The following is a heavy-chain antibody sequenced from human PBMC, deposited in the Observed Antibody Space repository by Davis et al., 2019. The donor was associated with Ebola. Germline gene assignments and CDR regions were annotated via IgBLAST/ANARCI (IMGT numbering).Heavy chain of an antibody. CDR1: GFMLSNYW. Sequence: PGGSLRLSCVASGFMLSNYWVSWVRQAPGKGLEWVASIKQDGSEKYYVDSVKGRFTFSRDNAKNSLYLQLNSLRAEDTAVYYCARELGYCSGGNCYHDAFDIWGQGTMVTVSS. V-gene: IGHV3-7*01. J-gene: IGHJ3*02. D-gene: IGHD2-15*01. CDR3: ARELGYCSGGNCYHDAFDI. CDR2: IKQDGSEK.